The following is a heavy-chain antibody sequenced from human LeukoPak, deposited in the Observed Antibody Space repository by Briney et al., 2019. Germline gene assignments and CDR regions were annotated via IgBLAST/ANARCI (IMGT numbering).Heavy chain of an antibody. V-gene: IGHV3-23*01. CDR3: TRHGHNYYGSGSYYYYFDY. CDR1: GFTFSSYA. Sequence: GGSLRLSCAASGFTFSSYAMSWVRQAPGKGLEWVSAISGSGGSTYYADSVKGRFTISRDDSKNTAYLQMNSLKTEDTAVYYCTRHGHNYYGSGSYYYYFDYWGQGTLVTVSS. J-gene: IGHJ4*02. CDR2: ISGSGGST. D-gene: IGHD3-10*01.